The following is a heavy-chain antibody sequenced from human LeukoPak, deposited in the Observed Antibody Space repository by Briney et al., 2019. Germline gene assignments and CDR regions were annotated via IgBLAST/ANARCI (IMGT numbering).Heavy chain of an antibody. Sequence: GGSLRLSCAASGITFSSYGMHWVRQAPGKGLEWVAIISYDGSNKSYADSVQGRFTISRDNSKNTLYLQMNSLRAEDTAVYYCAKSHHYCSGGSCPLDYWGQGTLVTVSS. J-gene: IGHJ4*02. CDR2: ISYDGSNK. CDR3: AKSHHYCSGGSCPLDY. CDR1: GITFSSYG. D-gene: IGHD2-15*01. V-gene: IGHV3-30*18.